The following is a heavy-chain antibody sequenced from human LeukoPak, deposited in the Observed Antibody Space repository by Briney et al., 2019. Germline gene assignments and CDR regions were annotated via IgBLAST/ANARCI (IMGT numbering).Heavy chain of an antibody. Sequence: GGSLSLSCAASGFTFSNYVMTWFRQPPGKGLEWVSGISGSGDSTYYADSVKGRFTISRDNSKNTLYLQMNSLRVEDTAAYYCAKVRAPSGWFNSDYWGQGTLVTVSS. D-gene: IGHD6-19*01. J-gene: IGHJ4*02. CDR3: AKVRAPSGWFNSDY. CDR1: GFTFSNYV. CDR2: ISGSGDST. V-gene: IGHV3-23*01.